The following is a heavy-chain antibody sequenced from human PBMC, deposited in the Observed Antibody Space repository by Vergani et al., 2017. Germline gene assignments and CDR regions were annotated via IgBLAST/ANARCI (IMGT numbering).Heavy chain of an antibody. CDR1: GFTFSSYS. CDR2: ISSSSSYI. CDR3: ARAGVVVVPAASSGMDV. D-gene: IGHD2-2*01. J-gene: IGHJ6*02. Sequence: EVQLLESGGGLVQPGGSLRLSCAASGFTFSSYSMNWVRQAPGKGLEWVSSISSSSSYIYYADSVKGRFTISRDNAKNSLYLQMNSLRAEDTAVYYCARAGVVVVPAASSGMDVWGQGTTVTVSS. V-gene: IGHV3-21*01.